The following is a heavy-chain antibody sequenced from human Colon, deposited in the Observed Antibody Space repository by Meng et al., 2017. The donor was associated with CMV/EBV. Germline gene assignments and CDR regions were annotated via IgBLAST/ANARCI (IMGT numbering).Heavy chain of an antibody. Sequence: SETLSLTCTVSGESITSYYWTLIRQPPGKGLEWIGNIYHTGSTDYSPSLESRVTISIATSKIHFSLKLSSVTVADTAVYYCARQKPGITDAMDDWGHGTTVTVSS. CDR1: GESITSYY. V-gene: IGHV4-59*01. D-gene: IGHD1-14*01. CDR3: ARQKPGITDAMDD. CDR2: IYHTGST. J-gene: IGHJ6*02.